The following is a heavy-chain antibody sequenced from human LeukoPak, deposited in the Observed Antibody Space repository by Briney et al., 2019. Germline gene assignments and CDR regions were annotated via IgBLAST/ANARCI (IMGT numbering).Heavy chain of an antibody. J-gene: IGHJ6*04. CDR2: IHSSGRT. D-gene: IGHD3-10*02. V-gene: IGHV4-39*01. CDR3: AELGITMIGGV. CDR1: GASISSNNYY. Sequence: PSETLSLTCLVSGASISSNNYYWGWIRQPPGEGLEWIGSIHSSGRTYYNPSLKSRVTISVDTSKNHFSLKLNSVTAADTAVYYCAELGITMIGGVWGKGTTVTISS.